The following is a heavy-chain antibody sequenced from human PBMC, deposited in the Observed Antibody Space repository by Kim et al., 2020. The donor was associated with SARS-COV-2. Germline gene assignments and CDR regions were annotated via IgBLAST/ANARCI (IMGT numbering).Heavy chain of an antibody. V-gene: IGHV3-48*03. CDR2: IDTGSVVI. D-gene: IGHD3-16*01. CDR3: SRRLSTQGYDS. CDR1: GFSFGDYE. J-gene: IGHJ5*01. Sequence: GGSMRLSCEVSGFSFGDYEMNWVRQTPGKGLEGVSYIDTGSVVIQYVDSVRGRFTTSRDNAKNSLYLQMDSLRVEDSAIYYCSRRLSTQGYDSWGQGTLVTVSS.